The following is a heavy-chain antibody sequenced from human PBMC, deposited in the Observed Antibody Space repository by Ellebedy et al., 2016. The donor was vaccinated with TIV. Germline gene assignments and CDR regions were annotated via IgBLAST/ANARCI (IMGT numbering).Heavy chain of an antibody. CDR1: GYTLNELS. D-gene: IGHD2/OR15-2a*01. V-gene: IGHV1-24*01. Sequence: ASVKVSCKLSGYTLNELSMHWVRQVPGKGLEWMGVFNPEDDEGIYAQKFQGRLTMTEDKSTGTTYMELSSLRSDDTAVYFCAVDQGSYDTQYYTFDVWGHGTTVTVS. CDR3: AVDQGSYDTQYYTFDV. J-gene: IGHJ6*02. CDR2: FNPEDDEG.